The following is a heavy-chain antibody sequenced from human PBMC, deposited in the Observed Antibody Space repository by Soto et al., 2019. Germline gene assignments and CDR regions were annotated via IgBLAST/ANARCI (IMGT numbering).Heavy chain of an antibody. D-gene: IGHD3-10*01. CDR1: GYTFTGYY. J-gene: IGHJ4*02. CDR3: ARDPRVTMVRGVITGMGY. V-gene: IGHV1-2*02. Sequence: ASVKVSCKASGYTFTGYYMHWVRRAPGQGLEWMGWINPNSGGTNYAQKFQGRVTMTRDTSISTAYMELSRLRSDDTAVYYCARDPRVTMVRGVITGMGYWGQGTLVTVSS. CDR2: INPNSGGT.